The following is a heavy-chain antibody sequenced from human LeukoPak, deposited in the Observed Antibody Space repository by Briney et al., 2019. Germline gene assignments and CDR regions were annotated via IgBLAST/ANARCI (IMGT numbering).Heavy chain of an antibody. D-gene: IGHD3-22*01. Sequence: GGSLRLSCAASGFTFSSYAMRWVRQAPGKGLEWVAVISYDGSNKYYADSVKGRFTISRDNSKNTLYLQMNSLRAEDTAVYYCARSSDYYDSSGYYPHWGQGTLVTVSS. CDR3: ARSSDYYDSSGYYPH. V-gene: IGHV3-30-3*01. CDR2: ISYDGSNK. J-gene: IGHJ4*02. CDR1: GFTFSSYA.